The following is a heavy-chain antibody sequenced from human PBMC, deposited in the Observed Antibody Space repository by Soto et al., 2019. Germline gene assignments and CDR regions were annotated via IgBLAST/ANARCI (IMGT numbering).Heavy chain of an antibody. CDR2: IKSRTDGGTT. CDR3: TTFGLRWGFDY. Sequence: GGSLRLSCATSGFTFSNAWMSWVRQAPGKGLEWVGRIKSRTDGGTTDYAAPVKGRFTISRDDSKNTLYLQMNGLKTEDTAVYYCTTFGLRWGFDYWGQGTLVTVSS. V-gene: IGHV3-15*01. D-gene: IGHD4-17*01. J-gene: IGHJ4*02. CDR1: GFTFSNAW.